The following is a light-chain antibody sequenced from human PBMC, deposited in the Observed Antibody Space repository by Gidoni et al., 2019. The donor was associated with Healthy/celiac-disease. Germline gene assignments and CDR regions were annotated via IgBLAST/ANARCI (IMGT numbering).Light chain of an antibody. CDR1: SSDVSSYNS. Sequence: QSALTQPPSASGSPGQSVTISCTGTSSDVSSYNSVSWYQQHSGKAPKLMIYEVTKRPSGVPDRFSGSKSGNTASLTVSGLQAEDEADYYCTSYAGSNNLVFGGGTKLTVL. CDR3: TSYAGSNNLV. V-gene: IGLV2-8*01. J-gene: IGLJ3*02. CDR2: EVT.